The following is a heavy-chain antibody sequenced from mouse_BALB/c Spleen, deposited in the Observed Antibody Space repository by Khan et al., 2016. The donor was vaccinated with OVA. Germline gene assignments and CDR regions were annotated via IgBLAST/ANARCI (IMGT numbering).Heavy chain of an antibody. Sequence: EVELVESGGDLVKPGGSLKLSCAASGFTFSTYGMSWVRQTPDKRLEWVATVSTGGGYIYYPDSVKGRFTISRYNAKNTLYLQMSSLKSENTAMFYCAGLAYYYDSEGFAYWGQGTLVTVSA. CDR3: AGLAYYYDSEGFAY. CDR1: GFTFSTYG. V-gene: IGHV5-6*01. CDR2: VSTGGGYI. J-gene: IGHJ3*01. D-gene: IGHD1-1*01.